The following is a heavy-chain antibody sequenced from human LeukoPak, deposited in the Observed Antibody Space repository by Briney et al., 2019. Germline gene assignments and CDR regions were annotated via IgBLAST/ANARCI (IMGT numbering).Heavy chain of an antibody. V-gene: IGHV4-34*01. J-gene: IGHJ3*02. CDR1: GGSFSGYY. CDR3: ARGKYYDILTGPKGDAFDI. D-gene: IGHD3-9*01. Sequence: SETLSLTCAVYGGSFSGYYWSWIRQPPGKGLEWLGEINHSGSTNYNPSLKSRVTISVDTSKNQFSLKLSSVTAADTAVYYCARGKYYDILTGPKGDAFDIWGQGTMVTVSS. CDR2: INHSGST.